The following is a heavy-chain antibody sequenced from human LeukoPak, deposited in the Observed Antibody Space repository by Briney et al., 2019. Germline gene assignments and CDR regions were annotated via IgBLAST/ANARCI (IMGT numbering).Heavy chain of an antibody. CDR1: GFTFSSYG. J-gene: IGHJ4*02. Sequence: GRSLRLSCAASGFTFSSYGMHCVRQAPGKGLEWVAVISYDGSNKYYADSVKGRFTISRDNAKNSLYLQMNSLRAEDTAVYYCAREGGDLDYWGQGTLVTVSS. CDR2: ISYDGSNK. CDR3: AREGGDLDY. D-gene: IGHD4-17*01. V-gene: IGHV3-30*03.